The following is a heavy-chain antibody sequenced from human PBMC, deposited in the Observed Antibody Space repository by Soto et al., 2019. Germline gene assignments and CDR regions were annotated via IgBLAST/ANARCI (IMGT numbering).Heavy chain of an antibody. CDR1: GFTFSSSG. D-gene: IGHD6-19*01. CDR3: ARSPPAVAGYFDY. V-gene: IGHV3-30*03. J-gene: IGHJ4*02. Sequence: QVQLVESGGGVVQPGRSLRLSCAASGFTFSSSGMHWVRQAPGKGLEWVAVTSFDGSSGYYAVSVRGRFTISIDNSNNSLYLQMNSLRAEDTAVYYCARSPPAVAGYFDYWGQGTLVTVSS. CDR2: TSFDGSSG.